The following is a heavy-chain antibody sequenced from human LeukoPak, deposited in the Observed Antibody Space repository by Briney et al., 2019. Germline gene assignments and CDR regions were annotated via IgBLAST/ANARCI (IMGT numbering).Heavy chain of an antibody. J-gene: IGHJ4*02. CDR1: GFSFSVYS. V-gene: IGHV3-48*01. D-gene: IGHD2-2*02. CDR2: ISGSSSPI. CDR3: AGENRYCSSTSCYKKVDY. Sequence: GGSLRLSYAASGFSFSVYSMTWVRQAPGEGLEWLSYISGSSSPIYYADSVKGRFTISRDNAKNSLYLQMNSLRAEDTAVYYCAGENRYCSSTSCYKKVDYWGQGTLVTVSS.